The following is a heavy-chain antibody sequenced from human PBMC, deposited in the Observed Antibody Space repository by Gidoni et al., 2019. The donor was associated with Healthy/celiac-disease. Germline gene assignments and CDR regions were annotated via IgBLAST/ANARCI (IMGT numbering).Heavy chain of an antibody. CDR2: IYYSGST. D-gene: IGHD6-13*01. CDR3: AFHRAAAGTSHPYNGFDP. Sequence: QLQLQASGPGLVKPSATLSPTCTVSGGPISVRIYYWGWIRQPPGKGLEWIGSIYYSGSTYYNPSLKSRVNISGDTSKNQFSLKLSAVTAADTAVYYCAFHRAAAGTSHPYNGFDPWGQGTLVTVSS. J-gene: IGHJ5*02. V-gene: IGHV4-39*01. CDR1: GGPISVRIYY.